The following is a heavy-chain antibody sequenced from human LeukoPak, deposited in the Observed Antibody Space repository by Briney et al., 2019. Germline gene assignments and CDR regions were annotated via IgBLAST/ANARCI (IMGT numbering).Heavy chain of an antibody. D-gene: IGHD3-22*01. J-gene: IGHJ3*01. V-gene: IGHV3-23*01. CDR1: GFTFSSYA. CDR3: VREYYYDSSGYLQ. CDR2: ISGSGGST. Sequence: PGGSLRLSCAASGFTFSSYAMSWVRQAPGKGLEWVSAISGSGGSTYYADSVKGRFTISRDNSKNTLFLQMNSLRAEDTAVYYCVREYYYDSSGYLQWGQGTMVTVSS.